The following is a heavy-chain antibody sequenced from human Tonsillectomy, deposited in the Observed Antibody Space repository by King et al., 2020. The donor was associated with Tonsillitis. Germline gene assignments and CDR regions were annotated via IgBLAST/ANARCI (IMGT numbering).Heavy chain of an antibody. Sequence: VQLQQWGAGLLKPSETLSLTCAVYGGSFSGYYWSWIRQPPGKGLEWIGESNHSGSTNYNPSLKSRVTISVDTSKNQFSLKLSSVTAADTAVYYCARWSIAVAGGYTNYYGMDVWGQGTTVTVSS. V-gene: IGHV4-34*01. J-gene: IGHJ6*02. D-gene: IGHD6-19*01. CDR1: GGSFSGYY. CDR3: ARWSIAVAGGYTNYYGMDV. CDR2: SNHSGST.